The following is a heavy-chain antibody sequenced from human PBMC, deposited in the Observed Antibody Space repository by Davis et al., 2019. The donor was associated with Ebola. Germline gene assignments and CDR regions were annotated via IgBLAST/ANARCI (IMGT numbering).Heavy chain of an antibody. V-gene: IGHV3-23*01. J-gene: IGHJ3*02. D-gene: IGHD2/OR15-2a*01. CDR2: FGTGGDT. CDR1: GFIFRYYV. CDR3: VKDSSNIWFEI. Sequence: GESLKISCETSGFIFRYYVMSWVRQAPGKGLEWVSTFGTGGDTYYADSVKGRFAISRDNSRGTLYLQMNSLRVEDSAIYYCVKDSSNIWFEIWGQGTLVTVSS.